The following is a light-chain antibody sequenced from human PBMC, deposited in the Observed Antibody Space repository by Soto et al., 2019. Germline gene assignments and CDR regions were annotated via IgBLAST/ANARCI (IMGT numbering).Light chain of an antibody. Sequence: DIQMTQSPSTLSARVGDRVTITCRASQSISSWLAWYQQTPGKAPKLLIYQASSLESGVPPRFSGGGSGTEFTLTISSLQPDDFAMYHCQYYGTSPAFGQGTKVEIK. V-gene: IGKV1-5*03. J-gene: IGKJ1*01. CDR1: QSISSW. CDR3: QYYGTSPA. CDR2: QAS.